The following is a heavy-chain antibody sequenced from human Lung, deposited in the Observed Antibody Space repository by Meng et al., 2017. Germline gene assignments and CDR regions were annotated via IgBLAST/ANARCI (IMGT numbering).Heavy chain of an antibody. CDR2: IRQDGSEK. D-gene: IGHD3-10*01. V-gene: IGHV3-7*01. Sequence: GASLNISCASSCFTFSSYWMSWVRQAPGKGLEWVANIRQDGSEKYYADSVKGRFTVSRDNAKNSLYLQMNSLRVEDTAVYYCAREYYTSGVSRPYYFDYWGQGTLVTVSS. CDR1: CFTFSSYW. J-gene: IGHJ4*02. CDR3: AREYYTSGVSRPYYFDY.